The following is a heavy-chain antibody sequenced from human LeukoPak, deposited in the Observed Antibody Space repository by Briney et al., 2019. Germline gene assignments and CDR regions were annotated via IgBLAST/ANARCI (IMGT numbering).Heavy chain of an antibody. J-gene: IGHJ6*03. CDR3: ATLKTTVGYYYMDV. Sequence: SETLSLTCTVSGGSISSGSYYWSWIRQPPGKGLEWIGYIYYSGSTNYNPSLKSRVTISVDTSKNQFSLKLSSVTAADTAVYYCATLKTTVGYYYMDVWGKGTTVTVSS. CDR2: IYYSGST. D-gene: IGHD4-11*01. V-gene: IGHV4-61*01. CDR1: GGSISSGSYY.